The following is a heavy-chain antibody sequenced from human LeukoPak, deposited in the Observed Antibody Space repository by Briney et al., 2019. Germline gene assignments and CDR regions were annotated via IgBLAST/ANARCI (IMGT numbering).Heavy chain of an antibody. J-gene: IGHJ4*02. CDR2: IWYDGSNK. CDR1: GFTFRNYL. D-gene: IGHD1-26*01. V-gene: IGHV3-33*01. CDR3: ATVRTTWYVEN. Sequence: PGGSLRPSCAASGFTFRNYLLHWVRQAPGKGLEWVALIWYDGSNKDYADSVRGRFTICRDNSKNTLYLQMNSRRAEDTAVYYCATVRTTWYVENWGQGTLVTVFS.